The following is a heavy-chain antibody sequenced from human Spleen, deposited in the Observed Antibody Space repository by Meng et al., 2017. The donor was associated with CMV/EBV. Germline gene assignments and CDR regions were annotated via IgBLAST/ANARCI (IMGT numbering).Heavy chain of an antibody. CDR1: GFTFSDYW. CDR2: IKQDGCEK. CDR3: AREGDLQWKCFDY. D-gene: IGHD6-19*01. V-gene: IGHV3-7*01. Sequence: GESLKISCAASGFTFSDYWMTWVRQAPGKGLEWVANIKQDGCEKYFVDSVKGRFTISRDNAKNSLYLQVNSLRAEDTAVYYCAREGDLQWKCFDYWGQGTLVTVSS. J-gene: IGHJ4*02.